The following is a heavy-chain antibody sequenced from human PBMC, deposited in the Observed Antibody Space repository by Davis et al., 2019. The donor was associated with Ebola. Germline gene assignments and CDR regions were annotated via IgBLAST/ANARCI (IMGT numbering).Heavy chain of an antibody. CDR2: INHSGST. D-gene: IGHD3-16*02. CDR3: ARWAPYDYVWGSYRLNWFDP. J-gene: IGHJ5*02. Sequence: GSLRLSCAVYGGSFSGYYWSWIRQPPGKGLEWIGEINHSGSTNYNPSLKSRVTISVDTSKNQFSLKLSSVTAADTAVYYCARWAPYDYVWGSYRLNWFDPWGQGTLVTVSS. CDR1: GGSFSGYY. V-gene: IGHV4-34*01.